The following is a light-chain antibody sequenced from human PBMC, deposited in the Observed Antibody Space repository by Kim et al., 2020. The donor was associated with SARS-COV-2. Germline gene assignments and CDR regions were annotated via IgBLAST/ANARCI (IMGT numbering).Light chain of an antibody. CDR3: QHYSGYSRT. Sequence: ATVGDRVTITCRASQGISSWLAWYQQKPGKAPKLLIYEASSLETGVPSRFSGSGSGTEFTLTISSLQPDDFATYYCQHYSGYSRTFGQGTKVDIK. J-gene: IGKJ1*01. V-gene: IGKV1-5*03. CDR1: QGISSW. CDR2: EAS.